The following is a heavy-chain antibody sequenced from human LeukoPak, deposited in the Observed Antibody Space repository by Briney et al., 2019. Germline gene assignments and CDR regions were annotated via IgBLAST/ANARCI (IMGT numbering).Heavy chain of an antibody. CDR2: IWYDGSNK. Sequence: GGSLRLSCAASGFTFSSDGMHWGRQAPGKGLEWVAVIWYDGSNKYYADSVKGRFTISRDNSKNTLYLQMNSLRAEDTAVYYCAKESVSIFAYMDVWGKGTTVTVSS. V-gene: IGHV3-33*06. CDR3: AKESVSIFAYMDV. CDR1: GFTFSSDG. D-gene: IGHD3-3*01. J-gene: IGHJ6*03.